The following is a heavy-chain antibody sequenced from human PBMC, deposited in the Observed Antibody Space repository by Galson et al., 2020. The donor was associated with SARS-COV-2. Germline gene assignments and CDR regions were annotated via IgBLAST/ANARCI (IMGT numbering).Heavy chain of an antibody. CDR1: GFTFDDSA. V-gene: IGHV3-43*02. D-gene: IGHD3-22*01. Sequence: TGGSLRLSCAASGFTFDDSAMPWVRQAPGKGLEWVSLISGDGGSTYYADSVKGRFTISRDNRKNSLYLQMNSLRTEDTALYYCAKDYDESSDWAAFDIWGQGTMVTVSS. CDR2: ISGDGGST. CDR3: AKDYDESSDWAAFDI. J-gene: IGHJ3*02.